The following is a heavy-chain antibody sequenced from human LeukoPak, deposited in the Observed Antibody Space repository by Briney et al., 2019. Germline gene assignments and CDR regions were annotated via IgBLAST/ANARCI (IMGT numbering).Heavy chain of an antibody. J-gene: IGHJ4*02. CDR2: ISGSGGST. Sequence: GGSLRLSCAASGFTFSSYAMSWVRQAPGKGLEWVSAISGSGGSTYYADSVKGRLTISRDNSKNTLYLQMNSLRAEDTAVYYCAKSGAVAGTRHFDYWGQGTLVTVSS. CDR1: GFTFSSYA. D-gene: IGHD6-19*01. CDR3: AKSGAVAGTRHFDY. V-gene: IGHV3-23*01.